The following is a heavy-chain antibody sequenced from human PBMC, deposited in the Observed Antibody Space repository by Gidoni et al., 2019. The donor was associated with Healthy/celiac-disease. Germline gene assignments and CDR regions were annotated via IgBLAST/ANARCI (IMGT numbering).Heavy chain of an antibody. CDR2: IYHSGST. V-gene: IGHV4-4*02. CDR3: ARVNYYDSSGYYYVSDAFDI. Sequence: QVQLQESGPGLVKPSGTLSLTCTVSGGSISSSNWWSWVRQPPGKGLEWIGEIYHSGSTNYNPSLKSRVTISVDKSKNQFSLKLSSVTAADTAVYYCARVNYYDSSGYYYVSDAFDIWGQGTMVTVSS. CDR1: GGSISSSNW. J-gene: IGHJ3*02. D-gene: IGHD3-22*01.